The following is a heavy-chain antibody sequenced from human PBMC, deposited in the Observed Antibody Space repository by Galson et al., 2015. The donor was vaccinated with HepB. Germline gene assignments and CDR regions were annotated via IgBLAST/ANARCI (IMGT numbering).Heavy chain of an antibody. CDR3: ARRDYYDSRAYSFDY. J-gene: IGHJ4*02. CDR2: IHYSGST. D-gene: IGHD3-22*01. Sequence: WIRQHPGKGLEWIGYIHYSGSTYYNPSLKSRVTISVDTSKNQFSLKLSSVTVADTAVYYCARRDYYDSRAYSFDYWGQGALVTVSS. V-gene: IGHV4-31*02.